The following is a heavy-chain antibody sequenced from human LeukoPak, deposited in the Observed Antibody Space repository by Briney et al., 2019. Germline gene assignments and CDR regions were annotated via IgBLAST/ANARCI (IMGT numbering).Heavy chain of an antibody. D-gene: IGHD2-21*02. J-gene: IGHJ3*02. Sequence: SETLSLTCTVSGGSISSGAYYWSWIRQPPGKGLEWIGYIYYSGRTYYNPPLKSRVTISLDTSENQFSLKLSSVTAADTAVYYCAREIGDPGPRDALEIWGQGTMVTVSS. CDR3: AREIGDPGPRDALEI. CDR1: GGSISSGAYY. CDR2: IYYSGRT. V-gene: IGHV4-31*03.